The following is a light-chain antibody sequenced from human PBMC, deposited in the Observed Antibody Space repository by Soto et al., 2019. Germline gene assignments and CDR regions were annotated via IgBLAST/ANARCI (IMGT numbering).Light chain of an antibody. J-gene: IGKJ4*01. CDR1: QSVGVN. CDR2: DAS. CDR3: QQRRNWPPLT. V-gene: IGKV3-11*01. Sequence: TQSPATLAVAPGGRATLSCRASQSVGVNLAWYQQKHGQAPRLLIYDASNRATGIPARFSGSGSGTAFTLTISSLEPEDFAVYYCQQRRNWPPLTFGGGTKVDIK.